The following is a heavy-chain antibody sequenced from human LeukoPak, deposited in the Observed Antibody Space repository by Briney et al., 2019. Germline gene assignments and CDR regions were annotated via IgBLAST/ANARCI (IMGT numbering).Heavy chain of an antibody. J-gene: IGHJ6*02. Sequence: GGSLRLSCAASGFTFSNYAMSWVRQAPGKGLEWVGRIRNKANSYTTEYAASVKGRFTISRDDSKKSLYLQMNSLKTEDMAVYYCVRDLNRSGDVWGQGTTVTVSS. V-gene: IGHV3-72*01. CDR1: GFTFSNYA. D-gene: IGHD3-22*01. CDR2: IRNKANSYTT. CDR3: VRDLNRSGDV.